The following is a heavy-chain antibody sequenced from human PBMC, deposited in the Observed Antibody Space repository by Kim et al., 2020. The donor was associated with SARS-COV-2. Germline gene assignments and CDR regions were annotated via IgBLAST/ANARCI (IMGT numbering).Heavy chain of an antibody. D-gene: IGHD6-19*01. CDR1: GGSISSYY. CDR3: ARGGRIAVASGIFDY. CDR2: IYYSGST. J-gene: IGHJ4*02. V-gene: IGHV4-59*01. Sequence: SETLSLTCTVSGGSISSYYWSWIRQPPGKGLEWIGYIYYSGSTNYNPSLKSRVTISVDTSKNQFSLKLSSVTAADTAVYYCARGGRIAVASGIFDYWGQGTLVTVSS.